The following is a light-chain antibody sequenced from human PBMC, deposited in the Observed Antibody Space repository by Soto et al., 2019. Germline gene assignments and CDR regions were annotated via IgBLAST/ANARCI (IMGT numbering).Light chain of an antibody. V-gene: IGKV3-20*01. CDR2: AAS. CDR1: QSVDKR. Sequence: IVLTQSPGTLPLSPGERATLSFRASQSVDKRLAWYQQQSGQAPRLLISAASTTATGLPDRFSGGASAPDFPPTISRLEPEDFAVYYCQQYGSSWWTFGHGTTVDI. CDR3: QQYGSSWWT. J-gene: IGKJ1*01.